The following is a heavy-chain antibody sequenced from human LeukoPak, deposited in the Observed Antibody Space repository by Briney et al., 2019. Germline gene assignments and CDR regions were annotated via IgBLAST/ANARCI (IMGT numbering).Heavy chain of an antibody. Sequence: SDTLSLTCTVSGGSLSSYYWSWLRQPPGKGMEWIGYIYYSGSTNYNPSLKSRVTISVDTSKTQFSLKLSSVTAADTAVYYCARAKPKNMVRGLIMRRESRYYLDYWGQGTLVTVAS. D-gene: IGHD3-10*01. CDR1: GGSLSSYY. J-gene: IGHJ4*02. CDR2: IYYSGST. V-gene: IGHV4-59*07. CDR3: ARAKPKNMVRGLIMRRESRYYLDY.